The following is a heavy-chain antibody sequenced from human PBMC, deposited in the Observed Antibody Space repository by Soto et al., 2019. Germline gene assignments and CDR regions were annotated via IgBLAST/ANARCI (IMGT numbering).Heavy chain of an antibody. CDR1: GLTFRNDW. V-gene: IGHV3-7*03. CDR2: INQDGSER. J-gene: IGHJ4*02. D-gene: IGHD4-17*01. CDR3: AVYGYGVSAAAY. Sequence: GGSLRLSCAGSGLTFRNDWLSWVRQSPGKGLEWVANINQDGSERYYVDSVRGRFTISRDNVENSLYLQLNSLRPEDTAVYYCAVYGYGVSAAAYWGQGTLVTVSS.